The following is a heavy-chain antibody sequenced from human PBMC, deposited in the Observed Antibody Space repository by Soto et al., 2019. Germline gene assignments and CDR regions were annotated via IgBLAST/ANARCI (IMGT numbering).Heavy chain of an antibody. D-gene: IGHD3-3*01. Sequence: EVQLVESGGGLVQPGGSLRLSCAASGFTFSSYSMNWVRQAPGKGLEWVSYISSSSSTIYYADSVKGRFTISRDNAKNSLYLQMNSLRAEDTAVYYCARDLRTHFGVVGDAFDIWGKGTMVTVSS. CDR1: GFTFSSYS. CDR3: ARDLRTHFGVVGDAFDI. V-gene: IGHV3-48*01. J-gene: IGHJ3*02. CDR2: ISSSSSTI.